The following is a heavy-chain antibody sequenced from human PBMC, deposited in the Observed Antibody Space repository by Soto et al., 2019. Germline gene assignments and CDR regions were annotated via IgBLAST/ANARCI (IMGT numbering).Heavy chain of an antibody. V-gene: IGHV1-18*01. CDR2: ISAYNGNT. J-gene: IGHJ4*02. D-gene: IGHD5-18*01. Sequence: ASVKVSCKASGYTFTSYGISWVRQAPGQGLEWMGWISAYNGNTNYAQKLQGRVTITRDTSASTAYMELSSLRSEDTAVYYCAKSPGYSYGDYWGQGTLVTVSS. CDR1: GYTFTSYG. CDR3: AKSPGYSYGDY.